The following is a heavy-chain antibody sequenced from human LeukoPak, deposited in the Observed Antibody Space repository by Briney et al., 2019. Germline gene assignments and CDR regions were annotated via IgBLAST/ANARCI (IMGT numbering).Heavy chain of an antibody. CDR1: GYTLTELS. Sequence: ASVKVSCKVSGYTLTELSMHWVRQAPGKGLEWMGGFDPEDGETIYAQKFQGRVTMTEDTSTDTAYMELSSLRSEDTAVYYCAAGDIVATTDDAFDIWGQGTMVTVSS. D-gene: IGHD5-12*01. J-gene: IGHJ3*02. CDR2: FDPEDGET. CDR3: AAGDIVATTDDAFDI. V-gene: IGHV1-24*01.